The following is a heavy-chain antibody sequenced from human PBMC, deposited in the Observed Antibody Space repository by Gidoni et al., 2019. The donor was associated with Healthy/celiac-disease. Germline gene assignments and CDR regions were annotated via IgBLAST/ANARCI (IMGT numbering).Heavy chain of an antibody. D-gene: IGHD3-3*01. Sequence: QLVESGGGLVQPGASLSLSCAASGFSFSSQWMMWVRQTPGKGLEGVANINQDGSRTSYVDAVKGRFTISRDNPQMSLYLQMSSLRGEDTGVYYCARDPEWGACDIWGQGTMVTVSS. V-gene: IGHV3-7*03. J-gene: IGHJ3*02. CDR2: INQDGSRT. CDR1: GFSFSSQW. CDR3: ARDPEWGACDI.